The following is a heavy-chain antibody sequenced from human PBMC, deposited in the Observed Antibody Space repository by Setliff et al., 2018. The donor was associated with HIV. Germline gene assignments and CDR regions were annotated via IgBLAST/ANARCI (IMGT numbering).Heavy chain of an antibody. D-gene: IGHD2-21*02. CDR2: IFYTGRT. Sequence: SETLSLTCTVSGGSIGSSDYYWGWIRQPPGKGLEWIGSIFYTGRTTYNPSLRSRVTISLDTSKTQFSLSLTSVTAADTAMYYCMRWGLPYAIDYWGQGMLVTVSS. CDR3: MRWGLPYAIDY. J-gene: IGHJ4*02. CDR1: GGSIGSSDYY. V-gene: IGHV4-39*07.